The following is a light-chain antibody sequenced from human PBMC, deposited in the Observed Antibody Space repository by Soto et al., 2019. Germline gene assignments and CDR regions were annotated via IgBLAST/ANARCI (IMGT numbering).Light chain of an antibody. J-gene: IGKJ2*01. CDR3: QQYNNWPSYT. Sequence: EIVMTQSPATLSVSPGERATLSCRASQSVSSNLAWYQQKPGQAPRLLIYGAYNRATGIPARFSGSGSGTEFTLTISSLQSEDFAVYYCQQYNNWPSYTFGQGTKLEIK. CDR1: QSVSSN. V-gene: IGKV3-15*01. CDR2: GAY.